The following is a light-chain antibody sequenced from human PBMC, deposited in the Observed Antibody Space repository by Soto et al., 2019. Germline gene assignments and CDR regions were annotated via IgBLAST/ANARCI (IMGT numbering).Light chain of an antibody. CDR1: SGSIASNY. V-gene: IGLV6-57*01. CDR2: EDN. J-gene: IGLJ2*01. Sequence: NFMLTQPHSVSESPGKTVTISCTRSSGSIASNYVQWYQQRPGSSPTSVIYEDNQRPSGVPDRFSGSIDSSSNSASLTISGLKTEDEADYYCQSYDSSNHGEVXGGGTKVTVL. CDR3: QSYDSSNHGEV.